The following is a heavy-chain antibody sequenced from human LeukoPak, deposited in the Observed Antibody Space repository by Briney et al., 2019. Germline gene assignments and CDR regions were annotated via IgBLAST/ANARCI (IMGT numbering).Heavy chain of an antibody. Sequence: SETLSLTCTVSGGSISSYYWSWIRQPPGKGLEWIGYIYYSGSTNYNPSLKSRVTISVDTSKNQFSLKLSSVTAADTAVYYCAGGDSSWYKRVFDYWGQGTLVTVSS. D-gene: IGHD6-13*01. CDR1: GGSISSYY. J-gene: IGHJ4*02. V-gene: IGHV4-59*01. CDR2: IYYSGST. CDR3: AGGDSSWYKRVFDY.